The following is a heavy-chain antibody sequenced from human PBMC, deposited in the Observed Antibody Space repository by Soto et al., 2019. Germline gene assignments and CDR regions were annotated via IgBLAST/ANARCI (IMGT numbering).Heavy chain of an antibody. CDR1: GFTFSSYG. D-gene: IGHD5-12*01. J-gene: IGHJ4*02. CDR2: ISYDGSNK. V-gene: IGHV3-30*18. Sequence: GGSLRLSCAASGFTFSSYGMHWVRQAPGKGLEWVAVISYDGSNKYYADSVKGRFTISRDNSKNTLYLQMNSLRAEDTAVYYCAKTVKRDGYNSPFDYWGQGTLVTVSS. CDR3: AKTVKRDGYNSPFDY.